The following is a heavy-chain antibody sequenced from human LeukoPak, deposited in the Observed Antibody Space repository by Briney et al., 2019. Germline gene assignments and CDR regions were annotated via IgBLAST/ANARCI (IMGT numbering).Heavy chain of an antibody. CDR3: AKKEEQWLNDY. CDR1: GFTFSSYA. D-gene: IGHD6-19*01. V-gene: IGHV3-23*01. Sequence: GSLRLSCAASGFTFSSYAMSWVRQAPGRGLEWVSGISGSGGGTYYADSVKGRFTISRDNSKNTLYLQMNSLRAEDTAIYYCAKKEEQWLNDYWGQGTLVTVSS. J-gene: IGHJ4*02. CDR2: ISGSGGGT.